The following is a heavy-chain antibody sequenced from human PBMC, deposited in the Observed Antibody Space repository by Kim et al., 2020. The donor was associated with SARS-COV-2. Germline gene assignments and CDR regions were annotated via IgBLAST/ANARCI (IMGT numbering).Heavy chain of an antibody. V-gene: IGHV1-46*01. CDR3: ASIGEELELSGGSLPY. CDR2: INPSGGST. J-gene: IGHJ4*02. Sequence: ASVKVSCKASGYTFTSYYMHWVRQAPGQGLEWMGIINPSGGSTSYAQKFQGRVTMTRDTSTSTVYMELSSLRSEDTAVYYCASIGEELELSGGSLPYWGQGTLVTVSS. D-gene: IGHD2-15*01. CDR1: GYTFTSYY.